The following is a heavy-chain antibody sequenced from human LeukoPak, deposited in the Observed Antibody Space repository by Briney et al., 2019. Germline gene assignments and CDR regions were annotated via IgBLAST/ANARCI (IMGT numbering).Heavy chain of an antibody. CDR2: INPNSGGT. CDR1: GYTFTGYY. J-gene: IGHJ4*02. D-gene: IGHD2-15*01. V-gene: IGHV1-2*02. CDR3: ARVGGYCSGGSCCGYYFDY. Sequence: GASVKVSCKASGYTFTGYYMHWVRQAPGQGLEWMGWINPNSGGTNYAQKFQGRVTMTRDTSISTAYMELSRLRSDDTAVYYCARVGGYCSGGSCCGYYFDYWGQGTLVTVSS.